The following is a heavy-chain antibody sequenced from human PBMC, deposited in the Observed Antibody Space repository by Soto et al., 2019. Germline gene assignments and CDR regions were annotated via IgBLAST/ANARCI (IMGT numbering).Heavy chain of an antibody. CDR2: IYHSGST. V-gene: IGHV4-30-2*01. CDR3: ARVPSPFDFYYAMDV. Sequence: SETLSLTCTVSGGSISSGAYSWSWIRQPPGKGLEWIGYIYHSGSTYYIPSLRSRVTISMDRTKNQFSLHLNSVTAGDTAVYFCARVPSPFDFYYAMDVWGQGTTVTVSS. D-gene: IGHD3-16*01. CDR1: GGSISSGAYS. J-gene: IGHJ6*02.